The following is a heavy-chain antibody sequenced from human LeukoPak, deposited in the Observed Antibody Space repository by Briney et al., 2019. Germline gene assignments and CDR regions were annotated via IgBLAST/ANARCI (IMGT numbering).Heavy chain of an antibody. J-gene: IGHJ6*03. D-gene: IGHD1-26*01. CDR3: ARDLGGSYYYYYMDV. Sequence: ASVKVSCKASGGTFSSYAISWVRQAPGQGLEWMGGIIPIFGTANYAQKFQGRVTITADESTSTAYMELSSLRSEDTAVYYCARDLGGSYYYYYMDVWAKGPRSPSP. V-gene: IGHV1-69*01. CDR1: GGTFSSYA. CDR2: IIPIFGTA.